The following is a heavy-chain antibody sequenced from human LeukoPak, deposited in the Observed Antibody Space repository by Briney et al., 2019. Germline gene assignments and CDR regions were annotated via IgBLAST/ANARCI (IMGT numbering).Heavy chain of an antibody. CDR2: FDPEDGET. V-gene: IGHV1-24*01. J-gene: IGHJ6*02. D-gene: IGHD2-2*02. CDR1: GYTLTELS. CDR3: ASPDCSRTSCYSDRYYYGMDV. Sequence: ASVKVSCKVSGYTLTELSMHWVRQAPGKGLEWMGGFDPEDGETIYAQKFQGRVTITADESTSTAHIELSSLRSEDTAVYYCASPDCSRTSCYSDRYYYGMDVWGQGTTVTVSS.